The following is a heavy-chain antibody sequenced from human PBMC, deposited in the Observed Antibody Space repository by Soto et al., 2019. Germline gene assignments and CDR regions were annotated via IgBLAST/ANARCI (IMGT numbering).Heavy chain of an antibody. Sequence: SLKISCQASGYSFSNFWIAWVRQMPGEGLEWLGIIYPDDSDTRYSPSFLGQVTISADKSIKTTYLQWSSLKASDTAIYFCASSVLVTSTMNYFDLWGQGTLVTVSS. CDR3: ASSVLVTSTMNYFDL. CDR1: GYSFSNFW. CDR2: IYPDDSDT. V-gene: IGHV5-51*01. J-gene: IGHJ4*02. D-gene: IGHD2-8*02.